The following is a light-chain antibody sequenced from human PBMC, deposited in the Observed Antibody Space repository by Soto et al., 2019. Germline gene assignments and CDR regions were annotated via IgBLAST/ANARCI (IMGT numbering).Light chain of an antibody. Sequence: QSVLTPPASVSGYPGQCVTISCTGTSSDVGAYDFVSWYQQHPDKAPKRMIYEVSNRPSGVSNRFSGSKSVNTAPLTISGLQAEDEDDYYCRSYTSRSTRVFGTGTKVTVL. CDR3: RSYTSRSTRV. J-gene: IGLJ1*01. CDR1: SSDVGAYDF. CDR2: EVS. V-gene: IGLV2-14*03.